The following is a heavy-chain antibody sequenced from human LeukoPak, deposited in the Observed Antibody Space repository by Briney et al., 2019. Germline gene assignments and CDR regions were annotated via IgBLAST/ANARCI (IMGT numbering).Heavy chain of an antibody. Sequence: SETLSLTCTVSGGSFSSGDYYRSWIRQPPGKGLEWIGYIYYSGSTYYNPSLKSRVTISVDTSKNQFSLKLSSVTAADTAVYYCARATITMIVVEGDAFDIWGQGTMVTVSS. V-gene: IGHV4-30-4*01. J-gene: IGHJ3*02. CDR1: GGSFSSGDYY. CDR3: ARATITMIVVEGDAFDI. CDR2: IYYSGST. D-gene: IGHD3-22*01.